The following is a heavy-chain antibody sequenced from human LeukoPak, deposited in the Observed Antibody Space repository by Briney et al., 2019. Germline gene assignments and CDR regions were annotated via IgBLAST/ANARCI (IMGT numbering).Heavy chain of an antibody. J-gene: IGHJ4*02. CDR3: ATIGSSRYYYYSDY. D-gene: IGHD3-22*01. CDR1: GFTFNLAW. V-gene: IGHV3-15*01. Sequence: GGSLRLSCAASGFTFNLAWMTWVRQAPGKGLEWVGRIKSKTDRGTTDYAAPVKGRFTISRDDSKNTLYLQMNSLKTEDTAVYYCATIGSSRYYYYSDYWGQGSLVTVSS. CDR2: IKSKTDRGTT.